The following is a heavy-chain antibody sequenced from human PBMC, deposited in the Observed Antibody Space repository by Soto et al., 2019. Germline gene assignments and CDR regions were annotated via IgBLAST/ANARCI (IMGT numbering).Heavy chain of an antibody. Sequence: HVQLVESGGGVVQPGRSLRLSCEASGFMFTGYAMHWVRQAPGKGLEWVAVMSYDGSDKFYRASVKGRFTISRDISKNTLFLEMTSLRSEDTALYFCARGRGLAARPQHLDYWGQGTLVTVSS. J-gene: IGHJ4*02. V-gene: IGHV3-30-3*01. CDR3: ARGRGLAARPQHLDY. D-gene: IGHD6-6*01. CDR2: MSYDGSDK. CDR1: GFMFTGYA.